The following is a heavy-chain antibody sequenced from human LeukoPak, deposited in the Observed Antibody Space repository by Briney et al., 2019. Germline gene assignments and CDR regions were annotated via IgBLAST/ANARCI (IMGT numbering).Heavy chain of an antibody. D-gene: IGHD7-27*01. CDR2: IYTGGNT. J-gene: IGHJ4*02. V-gene: IGHV3-66*01. CDR1: GFTVSSNY. CDR3: ARGRNWGFFDF. Sequence: PGGSLRLSCAASGFTVSSNYMSWVRQAPGKGLEWVSVIYTGGNTYYADSVKGRFTISRDNSTNTLHLQMNSLRAEDTAVYYCARGRNWGFFDFWGQGTLVTVSS.